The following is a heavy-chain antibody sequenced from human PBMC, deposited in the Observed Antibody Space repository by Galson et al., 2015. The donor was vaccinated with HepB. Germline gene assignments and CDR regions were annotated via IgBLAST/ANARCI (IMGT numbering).Heavy chain of an antibody. Sequence: SLRLSCAASGFIVSSNYMNWVRQAPGKGLEWVSVIYSDGSTHYADSVKGRFTISRGNSKNTVYLQMNSLRAEDTAVYYCARGVTGNYYMDVWGKGTTVTVSS. CDR1: GFIVSSNY. D-gene: IGHD2-21*02. J-gene: IGHJ6*03. CDR3: ARGVTGNYYMDV. CDR2: IYSDGST. V-gene: IGHV3-53*01.